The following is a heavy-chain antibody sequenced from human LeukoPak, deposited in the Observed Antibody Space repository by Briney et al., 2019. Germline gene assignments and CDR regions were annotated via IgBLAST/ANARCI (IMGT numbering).Heavy chain of an antibody. V-gene: IGHV1-8*03. CDR3: ARAPMSGASTNDY. J-gene: IGHJ4*02. CDR1: GYTFTSYD. CDR2: MNPNSGNT. D-gene: IGHD1-26*01. Sequence: VPSVKVSCKASGYTFTSYDVNWVRQATGQGLEWMGWMNPNSGNTGYAQKFQGRVTITRNTSISTAYMELSSLRSEDTAVYYCARAPMSGASTNDYWGQGTLVTVSS.